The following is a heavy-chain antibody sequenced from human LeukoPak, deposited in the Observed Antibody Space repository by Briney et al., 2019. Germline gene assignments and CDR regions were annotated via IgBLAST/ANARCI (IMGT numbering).Heavy chain of an antibody. CDR3: AKMKGHPLPKYYMDV. Sequence: PGGSLSLSCAASGFTFSGSAMSWVRRTPGKGLEWVSGISGSGDNTLYADSVKGRFTISRDNSKNTLYLEMNSLRAEDTAIYYCAKMKGHPLPKYYMDVWGQGTTVTVSS. D-gene: IGHD1-26*01. CDR1: GFTFSGSA. CDR2: ISGSGDNT. J-gene: IGHJ6*01. V-gene: IGHV3-23*01.